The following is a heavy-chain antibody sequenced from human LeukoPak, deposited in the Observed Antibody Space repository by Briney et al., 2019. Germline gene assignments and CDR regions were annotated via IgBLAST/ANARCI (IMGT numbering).Heavy chain of an antibody. V-gene: IGHV1-69*13. Sequence: SVKVSCKASGGTFSSYAISWVRQAPGQGLEWMGGIIPIFGTANYAQKFQGRVTITADESTSTAYMELSSLRSDDTAVYYCARDRGVEDIVVVPAATFDYWGQGTLVTVSS. CDR2: IIPIFGTA. CDR3: ARDRGVEDIVVVPAATFDY. J-gene: IGHJ4*02. CDR1: GGTFSSYA. D-gene: IGHD2-2*01.